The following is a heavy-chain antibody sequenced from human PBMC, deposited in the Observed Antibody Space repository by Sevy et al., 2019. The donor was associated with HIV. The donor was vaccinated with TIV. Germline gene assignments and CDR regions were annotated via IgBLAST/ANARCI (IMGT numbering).Heavy chain of an antibody. CDR2: ISSSGSTI. V-gene: IGHV3-11*04. CDR1: GFTFSDYY. J-gene: IGHJ3*02. D-gene: IGHD3-22*01. Sequence: GGSLRLSCAASGFTFSDYYVSWIRQAPGKGLEWVSYISSSGSTIYYADSVKGRFTISRDNAKNSLYLQMNSLRAEDTAVYYCARVSAIDYDSSGYHDAFDIWGQGTMVTVSS. CDR3: ARVSAIDYDSSGYHDAFDI.